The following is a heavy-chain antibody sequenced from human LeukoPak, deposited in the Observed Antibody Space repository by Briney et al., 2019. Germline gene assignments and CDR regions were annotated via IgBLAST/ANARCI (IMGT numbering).Heavy chain of an antibody. CDR2: MNPNSGNT. D-gene: IGHD1-26*01. Sequence: ASVKVSCKASGYTFTAYYMHWVRQATGQGLEWMGWMNPNSGNTGYAQKFQGRVTITRNTSISTAYMELSSLRSEDTAVYYCARGRGGGATSRDDYWGQGTLVTVSS. CDR3: ARGRGGGATSRDDY. J-gene: IGHJ4*02. V-gene: IGHV1-8*03. CDR1: GYTFTAYY.